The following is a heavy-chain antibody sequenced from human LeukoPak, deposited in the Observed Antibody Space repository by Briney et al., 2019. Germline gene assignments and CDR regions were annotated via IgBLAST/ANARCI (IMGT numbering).Heavy chain of an antibody. CDR3: AKERDTAMVTIDY. CDR2: IGGSSRPI. V-gene: IGHV3-48*01. Sequence: GGSLRLSCSASEFTFSDYAMSWVRQASGTGLEWISYIGGSSRPIYYADSVKGRFTISRDNSKNTLYLQMNSLRAEDTAVYYCAKERDTAMVTIDYWGQGTLVTVSS. D-gene: IGHD5-18*01. J-gene: IGHJ4*02. CDR1: EFTFSDYA.